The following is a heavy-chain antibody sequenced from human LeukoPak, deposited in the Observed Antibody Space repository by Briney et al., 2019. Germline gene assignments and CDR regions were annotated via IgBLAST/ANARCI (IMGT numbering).Heavy chain of an antibody. CDR3: ARAYYYGSGSYYHDY. V-gene: IGHV3-74*01. CDR1: GXTFSGYW. D-gene: IGHD3-10*01. Sequence: GGSLRLSCAASGXTFSGYWVHWVRQAPGKGLVWVSRIKTDGSSTSYADSVKGRFTISRDNAKNTLYLQMNSLRAEDTAVYYCARAYYYGSGSYYHDYWGQGTLVTVSS. J-gene: IGHJ4*02. CDR2: IKTDGSST.